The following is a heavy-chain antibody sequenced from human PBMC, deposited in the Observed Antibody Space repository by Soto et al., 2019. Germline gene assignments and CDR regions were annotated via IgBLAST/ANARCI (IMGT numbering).Heavy chain of an antibody. CDR3: ARAVLLHSGSWVTSGWFDP. CDR2: IYYSGST. D-gene: IGHD6-13*01. V-gene: IGHV4-31*03. Sequence: QVQLQESGPGLVKPSQTLSLTCTVSGGSISSGGYYWSWIRQHPGKTLAWIGYIYYSGSTYYNPSLKCRVTISVDTYKNQFSLRLSSVTAADTAVYYCARAVLLHSGSWVTSGWFDPWGQGTLVTVSS. CDR1: GGSISSGGYY. J-gene: IGHJ5*02.